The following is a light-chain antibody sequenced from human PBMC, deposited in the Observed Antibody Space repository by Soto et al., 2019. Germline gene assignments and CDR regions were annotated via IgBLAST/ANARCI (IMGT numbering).Light chain of an antibody. CDR3: QHYVAAPLT. CDR1: QSISNDY. Sequence: EIVLTQSPGTLSLSPGERATLSCRASQSISNDYLAWYQQKPGQAPRLLIYGASSRATGIPDRFGGSGSGXXXXXXIXRLEPEDFAVYFCQHYVAAPLTFGGGTKVEIK. CDR2: GAS. V-gene: IGKV3-20*01. J-gene: IGKJ4*01.